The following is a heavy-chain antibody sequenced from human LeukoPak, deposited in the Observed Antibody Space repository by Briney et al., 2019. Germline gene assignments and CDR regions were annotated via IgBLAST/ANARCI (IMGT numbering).Heavy chain of an antibody. V-gene: IGHV3-15*01. D-gene: IGHD2-15*01. Sequence: GGSLRLSCAGSGFTFSRVSMSWVRQAPGKGLEWVGRMKSRVDGGAREYAAAVEGRFSISKDKSKNTLYMQMNSLQTEDTDVYYCTPTFWGVCRGTPCSIDPGHWGQGTLVTVSS. CDR2: MKSRVDGGAR. CDR3: TPTFWGVCRGTPCSIDPGH. J-gene: IGHJ4*02. CDR1: GFTFSRVS.